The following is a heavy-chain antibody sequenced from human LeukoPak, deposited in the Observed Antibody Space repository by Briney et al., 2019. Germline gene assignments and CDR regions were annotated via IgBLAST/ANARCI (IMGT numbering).Heavy chain of an antibody. V-gene: IGHV3-74*03. D-gene: IGHD2-21*01. CDR3: ARSADSDY. CDR2: MSSDCSST. CDR1: GFTFSSYW. Sequence: GGSLRLSCAASGFTFSSYWMHWVRQAPGKGLVWVSRMSSDCSSTTYADSVKGRFTISRDNAKNTLYLQMNSLSAEDTAVYYCARSADSDYWGHGTLVTASS. J-gene: IGHJ4*01.